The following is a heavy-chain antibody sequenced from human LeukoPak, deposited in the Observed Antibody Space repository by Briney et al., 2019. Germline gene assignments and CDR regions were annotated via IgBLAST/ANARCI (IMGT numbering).Heavy chain of an antibody. J-gene: IGHJ6*02. V-gene: IGHV3-7*03. CDR1: GLTLSNFW. Sequence: SGGSLRLSCVASGLTLSNFWMTWVRQAPGKGLEWVATINQDGGERYYVDSVKGRFTISRDNAKNSLYLQMSNLRAEDTAVYFCARGGGLDVWGQGATVTVSS. CDR3: ARGGGLDV. D-gene: IGHD3-16*01. CDR2: INQDGGER.